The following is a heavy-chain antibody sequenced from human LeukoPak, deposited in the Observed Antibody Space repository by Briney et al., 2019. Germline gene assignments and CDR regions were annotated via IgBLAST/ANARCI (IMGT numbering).Heavy chain of an antibody. J-gene: IGHJ4*02. Sequence: GGSLRLSCAASGFTVSSNYMSWVRQAPGKGLEWVSVIYSGGSTYYADSVKGRFTISRDISKNTLYLQMNSLRAEDTAVYYCARGVGIAVAGTGGFDYWGQGTLVTVSS. D-gene: IGHD6-19*01. CDR1: GFTVSSNY. CDR2: IYSGGST. CDR3: ARGVGIAVAGTGGFDY. V-gene: IGHV3-53*01.